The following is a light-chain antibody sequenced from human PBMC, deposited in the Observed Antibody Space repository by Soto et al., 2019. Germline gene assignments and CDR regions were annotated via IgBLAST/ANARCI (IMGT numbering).Light chain of an antibody. CDR3: QQYGFSPIS. Sequence: EIVFTQSPCTLSLSPGEGATLSCRASQTFTNDYLAWYQQKDGQAPRLLIYDASTRAAGIPDRFSGSGYGPEYNLTISRLETEDFAVYSCQQYGFSPISFGQGTRLEIK. J-gene: IGKJ5*01. V-gene: IGKV3-20*01. CDR2: DAS. CDR1: QTFTNDY.